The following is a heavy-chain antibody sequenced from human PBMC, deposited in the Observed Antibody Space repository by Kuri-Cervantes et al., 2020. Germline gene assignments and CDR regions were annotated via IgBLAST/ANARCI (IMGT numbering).Heavy chain of an antibody. J-gene: IGHJ6*02. CDR3: ARSRDVSYYGMDV. D-gene: IGHD3-10*01. CDR1: GFTFSSYA. Sequence: GGSLRLSCAASGFTFSSYAMHWVRQAPGKGLEWVAVISYDGSNKYYADSVEGRFTISRDSAKNTVYLQMNGLRGEDTAVYYCARSRDVSYYGMDVWGQGTTVTVSS. CDR2: ISYDGSNK. V-gene: IGHV3-30-3*01.